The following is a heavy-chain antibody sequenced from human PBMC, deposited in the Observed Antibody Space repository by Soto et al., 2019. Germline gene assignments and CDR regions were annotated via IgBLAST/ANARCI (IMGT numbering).Heavy chain of an antibody. Sequence: QLVQSGSEVKKPGSSVKVSCQASGGTFSGYVVTWVRQAPGQGLEWMGEFVPLFGTTNYAQRFSGRITITAEESTSTAYMELRILRSDDTAVYYRATHGLGVSSPPYFDNWGQGTLVTVSS. CDR1: GGTFSGYV. D-gene: IGHD3-16*01. CDR2: FVPLFGTT. CDR3: ATHGLGVSSPPYFDN. J-gene: IGHJ4*02. V-gene: IGHV1-69*01.